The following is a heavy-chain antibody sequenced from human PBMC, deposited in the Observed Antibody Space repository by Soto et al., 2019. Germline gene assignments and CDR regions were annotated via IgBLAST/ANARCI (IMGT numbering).Heavy chain of an antibody. CDR3: ARQGSGYYLGLTYYFDY. D-gene: IGHD3-22*01. Sequence: QVQLVQSGAEVKKPGSSVTVSCKASGGTFSSYAISWVRQAPGQGLEWMGGIIPIFGTANYAQKFQGRVTITADESTSTAYMELSSLRSEDTAVYYCARQGSGYYLGLTYYFDYWGQGTLVTVSS. J-gene: IGHJ4*02. CDR1: GGTFSSYA. V-gene: IGHV1-69*01. CDR2: IIPIFGTA.